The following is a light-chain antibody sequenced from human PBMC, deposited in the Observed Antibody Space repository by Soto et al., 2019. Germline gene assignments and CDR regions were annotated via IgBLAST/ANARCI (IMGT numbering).Light chain of an antibody. CDR1: RSVSSSF. CDR3: QQYGSSPPLT. Sequence: EIVLTQSPGTLSLSPGVRATLSCRASRSVSSSFLAWYQQKPGQAPRLLIYGASSRATGIPDRFSGSGSGTDFPLTISRLEPEEFAVYYCQQYGSSPPLTFGGGNKVEIK. V-gene: IGKV3-20*01. CDR2: GAS. J-gene: IGKJ4*01.